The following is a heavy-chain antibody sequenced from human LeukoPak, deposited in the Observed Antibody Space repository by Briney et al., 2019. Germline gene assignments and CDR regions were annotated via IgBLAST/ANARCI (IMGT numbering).Heavy chain of an antibody. Sequence: GGSLRLSCAASGFTFSSYAMSWVRQPPGKGLEWVGRVKSKADGETTDYAAPVKNRFIISRDDSKNMQYLQMNSLKTEDTAVYFCTADWPGNSYPIDYWGQGILVTVSS. CDR3: TADWPGNSYPIDY. CDR1: GFTFSSYA. V-gene: IGHV3-15*01. CDR2: VKSKADGETT. D-gene: IGHD4-23*01. J-gene: IGHJ4*02.